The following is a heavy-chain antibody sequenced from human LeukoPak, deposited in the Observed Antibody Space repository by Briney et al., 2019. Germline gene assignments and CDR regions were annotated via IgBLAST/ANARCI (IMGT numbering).Heavy chain of an antibody. CDR2: ISSSSSYI. CDR1: GFTFSSYS. V-gene: IGHV3-21*01. CDR3: ARDGGGSRVTAMFFPNDAFDI. Sequence: GGSLRLSCAASGFTFSSYSMNWVRQAPGRGLEWVSSISSSSSYIYYADSVKGRFTISRDNAKNSLYLQMNSLRAEDTAVYYCARDGGGSRVTAMFFPNDAFDICGQGTMVTVSS. D-gene: IGHD2-21*02. J-gene: IGHJ3*02.